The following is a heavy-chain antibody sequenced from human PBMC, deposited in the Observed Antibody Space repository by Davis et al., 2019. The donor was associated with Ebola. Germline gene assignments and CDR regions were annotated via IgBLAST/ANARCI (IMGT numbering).Heavy chain of an antibody. CDR1: GYTFTGYY. D-gene: IGHD3-3*01. J-gene: IGHJ4*02. V-gene: IGHV1-2*02. CDR2: INPNSGGT. Sequence: ASVKVSCKASGYTFTGYYMHWVRQAPGQGLEWMGWINPNSGGTNYAQKFQGRVTMTRDTSISTAYMELSRLRSDDTAVYYCARVQYYDFWSGYYPLYFDYWGQGTLVTVSP. CDR3: ARVQYYDFWSGYYPLYFDY.